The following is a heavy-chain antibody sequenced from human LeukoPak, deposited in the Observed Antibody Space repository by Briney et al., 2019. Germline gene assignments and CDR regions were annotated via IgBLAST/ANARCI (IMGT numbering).Heavy chain of an antibody. V-gene: IGHV3-21*01. CDR2: ISTRSSYI. Sequence: GVSLTLSCSASGFTFSSYSMKWFRQAPGKGLEGVSSISTRSSYINYADSVKVLFTISRDKANKSLYLQMNSLRAADTAVSYCARVYQGVSLFDGIDYWGQGTLVTVSS. J-gene: IGHJ4*02. D-gene: IGHD3-10*01. CDR3: ARVYQGVSLFDGIDY. CDR1: GFTFSSYS.